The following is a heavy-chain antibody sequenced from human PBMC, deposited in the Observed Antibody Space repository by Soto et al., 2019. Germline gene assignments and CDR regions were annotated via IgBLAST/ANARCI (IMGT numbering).Heavy chain of an antibody. Sequence: SETLSLTCTVCGGSISSGNYYWSWIRQSPGKGLEWIGYIYSTGSSYYNPSLRSRVSMSVDTYKNQFSLNLSSVTAADTAVYFCARDGIQLWLPGRERFDPLGQGTLVTVCS. D-gene: IGHD5-18*01. V-gene: IGHV4-30-4*01. CDR1: GGSISSGNYY. CDR3: ARDGIQLWLPGRERFDP. J-gene: IGHJ5*02. CDR2: IYSTGSS.